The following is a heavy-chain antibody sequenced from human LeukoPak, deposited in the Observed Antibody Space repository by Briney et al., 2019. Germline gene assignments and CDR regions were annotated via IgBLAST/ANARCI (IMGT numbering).Heavy chain of an antibody. CDR1: GYCLSIYH. Sequence: GGSLRLSCIASGYCLSIYHINWVRRAPGKGLQWVSVIYSGGSTYYADSVKGRFTISRDNSKNTLYLQMNGLRAEDTAVYYCARSAVNGAGWIDPWGQGTLVTVSS. V-gene: IGHV3-53*01. J-gene: IGHJ5*02. CDR3: ARSAVNGAGWIDP. CDR2: IYSGGST. D-gene: IGHD6-19*01.